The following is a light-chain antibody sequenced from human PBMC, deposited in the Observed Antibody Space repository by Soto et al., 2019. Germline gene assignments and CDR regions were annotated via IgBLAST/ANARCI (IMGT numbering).Light chain of an antibody. Sequence: QSVLTQLASVSGSPGQSITISCTGTSSDVGSYNFVSWYQQFPGEAPKLMIYEGSERPSGVSYRFSGSKSGNTASLTISGLQAEDEADYYCCSYAGSATWIFGGGTKVTVL. CDR3: CSYAGSATWI. J-gene: IGLJ2*01. V-gene: IGLV2-23*01. CDR2: EGS. CDR1: SSDVGSYNF.